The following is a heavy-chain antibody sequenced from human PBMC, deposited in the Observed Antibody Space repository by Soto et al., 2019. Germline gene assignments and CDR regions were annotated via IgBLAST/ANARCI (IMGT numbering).Heavy chain of an antibody. J-gene: IGHJ6*02. CDR3: ASLEQVLGF. V-gene: IGHV3-30-3*01. CDR2: ISYDGSNK. CDR1: GFTFSSYA. Sequence: GGSLRLSCAASGFTFSSYAMHRVGPAPGKGLGWVAGISYDGSNKYYADSVKVRFTISRASSNHTMYLQMNSQSAEDGAVFDYASLEQVLGFWGQGTTVTVSS. D-gene: IGHD3-16*01.